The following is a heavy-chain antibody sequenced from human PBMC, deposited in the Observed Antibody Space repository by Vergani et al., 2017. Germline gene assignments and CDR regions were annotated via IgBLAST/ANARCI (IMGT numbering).Heavy chain of an antibody. CDR3: AKDMVAAGAWDAFDI. CDR2: LTASGSGI. J-gene: IGHJ3*02. D-gene: IGHD6-13*01. Sequence: EVQLLESGGRLVQPGGSLRLSCVASGFAFSRYAMSWVRQAPGKGLEWVSGLTASGSGISYADSVRGRFTISRDNAKNSLYLQMNSLRAEDMALYYCAKDMVAAGAWDAFDIWGKGTMVTVSS. V-gene: IGHV3-23*01. CDR1: GFAFSRYA.